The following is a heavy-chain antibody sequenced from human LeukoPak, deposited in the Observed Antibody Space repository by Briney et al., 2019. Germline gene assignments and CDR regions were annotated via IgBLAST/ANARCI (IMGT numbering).Heavy chain of an antibody. Sequence: PGGSLRLSCAASGFTFSSYSMNWVRQAPGKGLEWVSSISSSSSYIYYADSVKGRFTISRDNAKNSLYLQMNSLRAEDTAVYYCARELLWLGELLYYYGMDVWGQGTTVTVSS. D-gene: IGHD3-10*01. CDR1: GFTFSSYS. CDR2: ISSSSSYI. J-gene: IGHJ6*02. CDR3: ARELLWLGELLYYYGMDV. V-gene: IGHV3-21*01.